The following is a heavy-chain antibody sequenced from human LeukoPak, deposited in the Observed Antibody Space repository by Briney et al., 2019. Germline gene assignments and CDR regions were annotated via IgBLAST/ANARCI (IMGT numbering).Heavy chain of an antibody. CDR3: ARSKDCYSVFDY. Sequence: GGSLRLSCAASGFTFSAHPMNWVRQAPGKGLKWLSYISSSGSPIYFADSVKGRFTISRDNAKNSLYLQMNSLRAEDTAVYYCARSKDCYSVFDYWGQGNLVTVSS. CDR2: ISSSGSPI. V-gene: IGHV3-48*01. CDR1: GFTFSAHP. J-gene: IGHJ4*02. D-gene: IGHD5-24*01.